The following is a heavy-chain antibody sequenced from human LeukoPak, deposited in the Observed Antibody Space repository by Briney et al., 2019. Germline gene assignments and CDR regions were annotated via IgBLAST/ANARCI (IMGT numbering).Heavy chain of an antibody. V-gene: IGHV3-7*01. D-gene: IGHD1-26*01. J-gene: IGHJ6*03. CDR1: GFTFSSYW. CDR2: IKQDGSEK. Sequence: PGGSLRLSCAASGFTFSSYWMSWVRQAPGKGLEWVANIKQDGSEKYYVDSVKGRFTISGDNAKNSLYLQMNSLRAEDTAVYYCARGVRGLLYYYYYMDVWGKGTTVTISS. CDR3: ARGVRGLLYYYYYMDV.